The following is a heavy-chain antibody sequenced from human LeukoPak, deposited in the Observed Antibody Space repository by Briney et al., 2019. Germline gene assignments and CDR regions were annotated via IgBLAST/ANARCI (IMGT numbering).Heavy chain of an antibody. J-gene: IGHJ3*02. D-gene: IGHD5-12*01. CDR3: ARRSSSGWLRSSAFDI. Sequence: GGSLRLSCAASGFTVSSNYMSWVRQAPGKGLEWVSVIYSGGSTYYADSVKGRFTISRDNSKNTLYLQMNSLRAEDTAVYYCARRSSSGWLRSSAFDIWGQGTMVTVSS. CDR2: IYSGGST. V-gene: IGHV3-53*01. CDR1: GFTVSSNY.